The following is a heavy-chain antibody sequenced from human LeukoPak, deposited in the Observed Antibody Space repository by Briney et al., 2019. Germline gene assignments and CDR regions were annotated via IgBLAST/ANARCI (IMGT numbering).Heavy chain of an antibody. D-gene: IGHD3-3*01. CDR2: INPSGGST. J-gene: IGHJ4*02. CDR1: GYTFTSYY. Sequence: GASVKVSCKASGYTFTSYYMHWVRQAPGQGLEWMGIINPSGGSTSYAQKFQGRVTMTTDTSTSTAYMELRSLRSDDTAVYYCARESYYDFWSASQPQREFDYWGQGTLVTVSS. V-gene: IGHV1-46*01. CDR3: ARESYYDFWSASQPQREFDY.